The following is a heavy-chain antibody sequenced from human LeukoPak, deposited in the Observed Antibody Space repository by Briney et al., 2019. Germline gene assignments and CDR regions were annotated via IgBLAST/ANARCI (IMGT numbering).Heavy chain of an antibody. J-gene: IGHJ4*02. CDR2: TYYSGST. V-gene: IGHV4-39*07. CDR3: ARDRYYDSSFDY. Sequence: SETLSLTCTVSGGSISSSSYYWGWIRQPPGKGLEWIGSTYYSGSTYYNPSLKSRVTISVDTSKNQFSLKLSSVTAADTAVYYCARDRYYDSSFDYWGQGTLVTVSS. D-gene: IGHD3-22*01. CDR1: GGSISSSSYY.